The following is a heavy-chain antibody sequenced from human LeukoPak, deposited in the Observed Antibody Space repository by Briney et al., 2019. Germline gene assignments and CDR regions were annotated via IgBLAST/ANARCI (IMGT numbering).Heavy chain of an antibody. CDR1: GFTFSSYS. CDR3: ARDQPPGIAVAGTDAFDI. V-gene: IGHV3-21*01. Sequence: PGGSLRLSCAASGFTFSSYSMNWVRQAPGKGLEWVSSISSSSSYIYYADSVKGRFTISRDSAKNSLYLQMNSLRAEDTAVYYCARDQPPGIAVAGTDAFDIWGQGTMVTVSS. CDR2: ISSSSSYI. J-gene: IGHJ3*02. D-gene: IGHD6-19*01.